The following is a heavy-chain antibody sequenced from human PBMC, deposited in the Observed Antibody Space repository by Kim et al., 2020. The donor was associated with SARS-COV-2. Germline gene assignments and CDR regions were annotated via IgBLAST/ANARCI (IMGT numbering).Heavy chain of an antibody. V-gene: IGHV3-48*03. CDR2: ISSSGSTI. CDR3: ARESHYYDSSGYYYDLDY. Sequence: GGSLRLSCAASGFTFSSYEMNWVRQAPGKGLEWVSYISSSGSTIYYADSVKGRFTISRDNAKNSLYLQMHSLRAEDTAVYYCARESHYYDSSGYYYDLDYWGQRTLVTVSS. CDR1: GFTFSSYE. J-gene: IGHJ4*02. D-gene: IGHD3-22*01.